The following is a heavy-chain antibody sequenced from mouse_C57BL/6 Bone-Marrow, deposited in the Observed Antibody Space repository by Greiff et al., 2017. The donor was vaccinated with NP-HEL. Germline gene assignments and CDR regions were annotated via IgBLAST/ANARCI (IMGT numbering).Heavy chain of an antibody. CDR2: IYPRSGNT. J-gene: IGHJ4*01. Sequence: VKLMESGAELARPGASVKLSCKASGYTFTSYGISWVKQRTGQGLEWIGEIYPRSGNTYYNEKFKGKATLTADKSSSTAYMELRSLTSEDSAVYFCARSQLGRDYYAMDYWGQGTSVTVSS. V-gene: IGHV1-81*01. CDR1: GYTFTSYG. CDR3: ARSQLGRDYYAMDY. D-gene: IGHD4-1*02.